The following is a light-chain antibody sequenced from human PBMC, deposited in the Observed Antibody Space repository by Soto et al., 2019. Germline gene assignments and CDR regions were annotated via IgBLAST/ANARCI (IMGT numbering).Light chain of an antibody. CDR1: QNISNY. J-gene: IGKJ1*01. V-gene: IGKV3-20*01. CDR3: QQYGSSPKT. CDR2: DVS. Sequence: EIVLTQSPATLSLSPGKRATLSCRASQNISNYLIWYQQKPGQAPRLLIYDVSNRATGIPDRFSGSGSGTDFTLTISRLAREDFAFYYCQQYGSSPKTFGQGTKVDIK.